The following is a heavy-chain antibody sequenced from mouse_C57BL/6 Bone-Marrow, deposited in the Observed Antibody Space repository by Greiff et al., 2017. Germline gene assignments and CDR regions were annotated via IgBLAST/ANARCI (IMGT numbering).Heavy chain of an antibody. Sequence: QVQLQQPGAELVMPGASVKLSCKASGYTFTSYWMHWVKQRPGQGLEWIGEIAPSDSYTNYNQQFKGKSTLTVDKSSSTAYMQLSSLTSEDSAVXYCARDGTTVVADYYAMDYWGQGTSVTVSS. CDR2: IAPSDSYT. V-gene: IGHV1-69*01. D-gene: IGHD1-1*01. CDR1: GYTFTSYW. J-gene: IGHJ4*01. CDR3: ARDGTTVVADYYAMDY.